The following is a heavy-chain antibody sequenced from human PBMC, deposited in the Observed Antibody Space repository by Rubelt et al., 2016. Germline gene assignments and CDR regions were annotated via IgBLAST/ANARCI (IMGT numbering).Heavy chain of an antibody. Sequence: QVQLVQSGAEVKKPGSSVKVSCKASGGTFSSYAISWVRQAPGQGLEWMGGIIPIFGTANYAQKFQGRVTITADESTGTAYMELSSLRSEDTAVYYCARDLRVGGYSYGPLGYWGQGTLVTVSS. CDR2: IIPIFGTA. CDR3: ARDLRVGGYSYGPLGY. J-gene: IGHJ4*02. CDR1: GGTFSSYA. V-gene: IGHV1-69*01. D-gene: IGHD5-18*01.